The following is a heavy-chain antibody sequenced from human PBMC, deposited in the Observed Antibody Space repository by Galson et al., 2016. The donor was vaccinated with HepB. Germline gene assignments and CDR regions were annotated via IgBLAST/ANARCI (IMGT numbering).Heavy chain of an antibody. CDR2: VWYDGVKK. CDR3: VRGDVYIPGDV. V-gene: IGHV3-33*01. D-gene: IGHD5-24*01. CDR1: DYFRFSSYN. Sequence: SLRLSCAASDYFRFSSYNMVWVRQRPGKGLEWVAVVWYDGVKKFYADSVRGRFTISRDNSGNSLSLQMTSLRAEDSGVYYCVRGDVYIPGDVWGQGTTVTVSS. J-gene: IGHJ6*02.